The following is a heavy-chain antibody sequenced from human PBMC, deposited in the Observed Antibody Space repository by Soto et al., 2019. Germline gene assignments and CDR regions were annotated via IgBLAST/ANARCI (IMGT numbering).Heavy chain of an antibody. J-gene: IGHJ5*02. D-gene: IGHD3-3*01. Sequence: PGGSLRLSCAASGFTFSDYYMSWIRRAPGKGMEWVSYISSSGSTIYYAASVKGRFTIVRDNAKNSLYLQMSSLRAEDTAVYYCASDLTPRLGILEWLLPHWFDPWGQGTLVTVSS. V-gene: IGHV3-11*01. CDR2: ISSSGSTI. CDR1: GFTFSDYY. CDR3: ASDLTPRLGILEWLLPHWFDP.